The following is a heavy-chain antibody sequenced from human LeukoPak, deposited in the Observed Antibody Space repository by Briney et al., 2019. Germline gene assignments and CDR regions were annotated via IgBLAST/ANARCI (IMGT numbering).Heavy chain of an antibody. Sequence: GGSLRLSCAASGFTFSSYAMSWVRQAPGKGLEWVSAISGSGGSTYYADSVKGRFTISKDNSKNTLYLQMNSLRAEDTAVYYCAKDRVDDILTGFYDYWGQGTLVTVSS. D-gene: IGHD3-9*01. CDR1: GFTFSSYA. J-gene: IGHJ4*02. CDR2: ISGSGGST. CDR3: AKDRVDDILTGFYDY. V-gene: IGHV3-23*01.